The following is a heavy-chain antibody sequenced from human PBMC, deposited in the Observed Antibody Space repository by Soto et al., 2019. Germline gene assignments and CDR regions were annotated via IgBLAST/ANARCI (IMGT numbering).Heavy chain of an antibody. CDR1: GGSISSYY. Sequence: PSETLSLTCTVSGGSISSYYWSWIRQPPGKGLEWIGYIYYSGSTNYNPSLKSRVTISVDTSKNQFSLKLSSVTAADAAVYYCARGLISGFGELLNYYYYYMDVWGKGTMVTVSS. V-gene: IGHV4-59*01. CDR2: IYYSGST. CDR3: ARGLISGFGELLNYYYYYMDV. D-gene: IGHD3-10*01. J-gene: IGHJ6*03.